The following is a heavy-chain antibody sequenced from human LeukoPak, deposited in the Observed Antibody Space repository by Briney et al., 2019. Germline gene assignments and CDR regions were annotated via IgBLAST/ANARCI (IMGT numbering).Heavy chain of an antibody. CDR1: GYSISSGYY. CDR2: IYYSGST. V-gene: IGHV4-38-2*02. CDR3: ARQIHSSGWYRLYYFDY. J-gene: IGHJ4*02. D-gene: IGHD6-19*01. Sequence: SETLSLTCSVSGYSISSGYYWGWIRQPPGKGLEWIGSIYYSGSTYYNPSLKSRVTISVDTSKNQFSLKLSSVTAADTAVYYCARQIHSSGWYRLYYFDYWGQGTLVTVSS.